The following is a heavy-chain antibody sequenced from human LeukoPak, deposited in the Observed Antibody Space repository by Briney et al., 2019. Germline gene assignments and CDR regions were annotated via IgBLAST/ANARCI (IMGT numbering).Heavy chain of an antibody. D-gene: IGHD2-21*02. Sequence: PSETLSLTCTVSGGSISTYYWSWIRQPPGKGLEWIGYIYYTGRTNYSPSLESRVTISVDTSKDQFSLRLISVTAADTAVYYCARAVLTSDWAFDIWGRGTMVTVSS. J-gene: IGHJ3*02. CDR1: GGSISTYY. V-gene: IGHV4-59*01. CDR3: ARAVLTSDWAFDI. CDR2: IYYTGRT.